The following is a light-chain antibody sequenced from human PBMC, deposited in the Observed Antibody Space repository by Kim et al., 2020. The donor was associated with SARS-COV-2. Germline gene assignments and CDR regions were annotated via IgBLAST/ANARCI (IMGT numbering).Light chain of an antibody. V-gene: IGLV1-47*01. J-gene: IGLJ3*02. CDR1: SSNIGSKY. CDR2: RNY. CDR3: AAWDDSLSGWV. Sequence: GQRVTCSCYGSSSNIGSKYVSRQQQLPGTAPRLLIYRNYQRPSGGPDRFSGSAYGTSASLAISGRRSEDEADYYCAAWDDSLSGWVFGGGTQLTVL.